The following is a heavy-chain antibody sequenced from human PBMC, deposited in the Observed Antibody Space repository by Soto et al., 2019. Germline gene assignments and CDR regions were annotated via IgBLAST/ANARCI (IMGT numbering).Heavy chain of an antibody. J-gene: IGHJ4*02. D-gene: IGHD2-15*01. Sequence: EVQLLESGGGLVQPGGSLRLSCAASGFTFSSYAMAWVRQAPGPGLEWVSVIDGSGGDTSFADSVKGRFSISRDNSKKMLYLHMNSLRAEDTATYYCAKEMVAAAYVETSPFDLWGQGTLVTVSS. CDR2: IDGSGGDT. CDR3: AKEMVAAAYVETSPFDL. V-gene: IGHV3-23*01. CDR1: GFTFSSYA.